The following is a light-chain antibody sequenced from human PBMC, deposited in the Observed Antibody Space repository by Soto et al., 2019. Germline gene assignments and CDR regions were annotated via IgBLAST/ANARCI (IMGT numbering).Light chain of an antibody. V-gene: IGLV2-8*01. CDR1: SSDIGAYDY. J-gene: IGLJ2*01. CDR3: SSYGGGDTFHVI. Sequence: QSALTQPASLSGSPGQSITISCTGTSSDIGAYDYVSWFQQHPGKAPKLMIYDVSKRPSGVPDRFSGSKSGNTASLTVSGLRADDEAVYYCSSYGGGDTFHVIFGGGTKLTVL. CDR2: DVS.